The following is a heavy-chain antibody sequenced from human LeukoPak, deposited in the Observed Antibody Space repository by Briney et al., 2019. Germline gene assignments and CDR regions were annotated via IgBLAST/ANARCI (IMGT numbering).Heavy chain of an antibody. CDR1: GFTFSIYT. CDR2: IYYNGDNK. CDR3: AKDGHCPGALCPTQIAVAGYNDN. V-gene: IGHV3-23*01. Sequence: GGSVRLSCAASGFTFSIYTMNWVRQAPGKGLEWVSIIYYNGDNKFYADSVQGRFTISRDNSKNTVYLQMNSLRAEDTAIYYCAKDGHCPGALCPTQIAVAGYNDNWGQGTLVTVSS. D-gene: IGHD6-19*01. J-gene: IGHJ4*02.